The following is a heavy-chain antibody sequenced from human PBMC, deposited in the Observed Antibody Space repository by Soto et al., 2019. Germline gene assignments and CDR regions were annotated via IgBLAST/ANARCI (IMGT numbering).Heavy chain of an antibody. J-gene: IGHJ2*01. D-gene: IGHD4-17*01. CDR1: GYSFTSYW. Sequence: GESLKISCEGSGYSFTSYWSGWVRQMHGKGLEWMGIIYPGDSDTRYSPAFQGQVTISADKSISTAYLQWSSLKASDTAMYYCARRGGYGDYPSRYVDLWGRGTLVTVSS. CDR2: IYPGDSDT. CDR3: ARRGGYGDYPSRYVDL. V-gene: IGHV5-51*01.